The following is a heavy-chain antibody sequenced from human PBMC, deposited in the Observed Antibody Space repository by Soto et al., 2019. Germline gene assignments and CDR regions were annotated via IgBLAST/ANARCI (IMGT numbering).Heavy chain of an antibody. CDR2: IYSGDNT. Sequence: EVQLVESGGGFVQPGGSLRLSCAASGFTVSSNYMSWVRQAPGKGLEWGSVIYSGDNTYYAASVQGRFTISRHNSKNTLYLQMNSLRAEDTAVYYCTRSRSWSLSFDYWGQGTLVTVSS. CDR1: GFTVSSNY. CDR3: TRSRSWSLSFDY. V-gene: IGHV3-53*04. J-gene: IGHJ4*02. D-gene: IGHD6-13*01.